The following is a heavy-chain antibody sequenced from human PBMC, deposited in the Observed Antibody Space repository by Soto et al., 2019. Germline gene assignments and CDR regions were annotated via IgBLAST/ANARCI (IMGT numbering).Heavy chain of an antibody. V-gene: IGHV4-30-4*01. CDR1: GGSISGGVGGLYY. CDR3: AREVIPLTTDWYFDL. J-gene: IGHJ2*01. Sequence: NPSETLSLTCTVSGGSISGGVGGLYYWSWIRRPPGKGLEWIGYIYDSGSTYYNPSLKSRVTISVDTSKNQFSLRLSSVTAADTAVYYCAREVIPLTTDWYFDLWGRGTLVTVSS. CDR2: IYDSGST. D-gene: IGHD4-17*01.